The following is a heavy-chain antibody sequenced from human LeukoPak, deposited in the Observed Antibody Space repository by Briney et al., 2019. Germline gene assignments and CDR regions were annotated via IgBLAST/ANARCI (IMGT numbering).Heavy chain of an antibody. CDR1: GYSISSGYH. D-gene: IGHD6-25*01. V-gene: IGHV4-38-2*01. J-gene: IGHJ3*02. CDR2: IYHSGST. CDR3: ARRNSATFDI. Sequence: SETLSLTCAVSGYSISSGYHWGWIRQPPGKGLEWIGSIYHSGSTYYNPSLKSRVTISVDTSKNQFSLKLSSVTAADTAVYYCARRNSATFDIWGQGTMVTVSS.